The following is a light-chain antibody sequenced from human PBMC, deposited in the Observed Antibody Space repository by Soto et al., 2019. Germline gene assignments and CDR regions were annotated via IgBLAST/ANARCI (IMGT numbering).Light chain of an antibody. J-gene: IGKJ2*01. CDR1: QSVSSTY. V-gene: IGKV3-20*01. CDR3: QQYANSPFT. CDR2: GAS. Sequence: EIVLTQSPGTLPLSPGERATLSCRASQSVSSTYLVWYQQKPGQAPRPLIYGASSRATGIPDRFSGSGSGTDFTLTISRLEPEDFAVYYCQQYANSPFTFGQGTKVEIK.